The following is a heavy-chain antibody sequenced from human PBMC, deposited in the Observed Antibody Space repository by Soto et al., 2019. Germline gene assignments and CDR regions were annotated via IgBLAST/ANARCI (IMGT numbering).Heavy chain of an antibody. J-gene: IGHJ4*02. CDR2: ITGSGAGT. CDR1: GLSFSNYA. D-gene: IGHD2-2*01. Sequence: EVQVLESGGGLVQPGGSLRLSCAASGLSFSNYAMTWVRQAPGKGLEWVSGITGSGAGTYYADSVKGRFTISRDNSKNTLYLQMNSLRAEDTAVYYCAKVGGKYCSRTRCDDYWGQGTLVTVSS. CDR3: AKVGGKYCSRTRCDDY. V-gene: IGHV3-23*01.